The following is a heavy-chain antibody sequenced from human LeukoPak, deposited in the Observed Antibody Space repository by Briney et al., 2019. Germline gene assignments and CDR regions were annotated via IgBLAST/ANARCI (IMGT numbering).Heavy chain of an antibody. V-gene: IGHV3-33*01. CDR1: GFTFSSYG. J-gene: IGHJ4*02. CDR3: ARFDTGLDY. D-gene: IGHD2-8*02. CDR2: IWYDGSNK. Sequence: PGRSLRLSCAASGFTFSSYGMHWVRQAPGKGLEWVAVIWYDGSNKYYADSVKGRFTISRDDSRNTLYLQMNSLRAEDTAVYYCARFDTGLDYWGQGTLVTVSS.